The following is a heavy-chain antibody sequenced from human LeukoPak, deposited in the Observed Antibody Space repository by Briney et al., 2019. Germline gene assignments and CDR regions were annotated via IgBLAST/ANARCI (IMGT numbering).Heavy chain of an antibody. CDR2: IDAGNGDT. CDR1: GYTFSDYD. Sequence: EASVNVSCKASGYTFSDYDVHWVRQAPGQRIEWMGWIDAGNGDTRYSQKFQGRVTITRDTSASTAYIELRSLRSEDTAMYYCARGSTSDWPLAHWGQETLVTISS. D-gene: IGHD2-2*01. J-gene: IGHJ4*02. CDR3: ARGSTSDWPLAH. V-gene: IGHV1-3*01.